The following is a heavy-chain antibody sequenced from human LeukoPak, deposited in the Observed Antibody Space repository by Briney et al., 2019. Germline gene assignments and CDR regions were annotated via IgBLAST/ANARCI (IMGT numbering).Heavy chain of an antibody. Sequence: GGSLRLSCAASGFTVSSNDMSWVRQAPGKGLECISVIYSGGSTDYADSVKGRLTISRDNSKNTLYLQMNSLRAEDTAVYYCTRDGYGFDIWGQGTMVTVSS. CDR3: TRDGYGFDI. CDR1: GFTVSSND. V-gene: IGHV3-53*01. J-gene: IGHJ3*02. CDR2: IYSGGST.